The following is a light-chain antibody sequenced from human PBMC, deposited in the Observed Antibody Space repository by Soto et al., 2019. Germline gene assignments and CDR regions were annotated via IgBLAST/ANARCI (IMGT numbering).Light chain of an antibody. CDR1: NFGSKN. CDR3: QVWDSSSDHWV. Sequence: SYELTQPPSVSVAPGQTARITCGGNNFGSKNVHWYQQKPGQAPVLVVSDDSDRPSGIPERFSGSNSGNTATLTISRVEAEDEADYYCQVWDSSSDHWVFGGGTKLTVL. V-gene: IGLV3-21*02. CDR2: DDS. J-gene: IGLJ3*02.